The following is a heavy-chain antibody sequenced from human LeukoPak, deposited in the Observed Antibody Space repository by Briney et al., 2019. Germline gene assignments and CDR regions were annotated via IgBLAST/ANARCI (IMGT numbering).Heavy chain of an antibody. J-gene: IGHJ4*02. D-gene: IGHD3-10*01. CDR1: GGTFSSYA. CDR2: IIPIFGTT. V-gene: IGHV1-69*06. Sequence: GAPVKVSCKASGGTFSSYAISWVRQAPGQGLEWMGGIIPIFGTTNYAQKFQDRVTITADKSTSTAYMELSSLRSEDTAVYYCASSLFHYGSGSYFLLSYFDYWGQGTLVTVSS. CDR3: ASSLFHYGSGSYFLLSYFDY.